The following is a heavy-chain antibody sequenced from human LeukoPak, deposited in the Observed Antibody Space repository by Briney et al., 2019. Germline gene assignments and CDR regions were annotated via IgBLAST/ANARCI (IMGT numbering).Heavy chain of an antibody. CDR2: ISSSSSYI. Sequence: GGSLRLSCAASGFTFSSYSMNWVRQAPGKGLEWVSSISSSSSYIYYADSVKGRFTISRDNAKNSLYLQMNSLRAEDTAVYYCARDLRSRNAFDIWGQGTMVTVSS. CDR3: ARDLRSRNAFDI. V-gene: IGHV3-21*01. J-gene: IGHJ3*02. D-gene: IGHD2-2*01. CDR1: GFTFSSYS.